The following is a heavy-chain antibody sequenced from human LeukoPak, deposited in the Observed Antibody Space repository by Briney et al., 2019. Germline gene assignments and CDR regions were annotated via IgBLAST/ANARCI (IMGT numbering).Heavy chain of an antibody. CDR2: IDYSGST. D-gene: IGHD3-16*02. CDR3: ARMGSYRYLAYFDY. CDR1: GGSISSRNYY. Sequence: SETLSLTCTVSGGSISSRNYYWGWIRQPPGKGLEWIASIDYSGSTNYNPSLKSRVTISVDTSKNQFSLKLSSVTAADTAVYYCARMGSYRYLAYFDYWGQGTLVTVSS. J-gene: IGHJ4*02. V-gene: IGHV4-39*07.